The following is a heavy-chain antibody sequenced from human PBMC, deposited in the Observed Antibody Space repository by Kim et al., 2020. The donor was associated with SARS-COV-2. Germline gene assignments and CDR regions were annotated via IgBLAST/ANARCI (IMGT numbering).Heavy chain of an antibody. Sequence: GGSLRLFCAASGFTFSSYSMNWVRQAPGKGLEWVSSISSSSSYIYYADSVKGRFTISRDNAKNSLYLQMNSLRAEDTAVYYCARDRLSDWLFDGSLWFDYWGQGTLVTVSS. CDR2: ISSSSSYI. CDR3: ARDRLSDWLFDGSLWFDY. J-gene: IGHJ4*02. CDR1: GFTFSSYS. V-gene: IGHV3-21*04. D-gene: IGHD3-9*01.